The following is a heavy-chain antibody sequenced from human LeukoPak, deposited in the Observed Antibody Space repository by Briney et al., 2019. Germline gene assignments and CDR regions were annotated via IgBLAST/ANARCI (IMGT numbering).Heavy chain of an antibody. CDR2: ISGSGGNT. Sequence: GGSLRLSCAASGFTFSSYAMSWVRQAPGKGLEWVSAISGSGGNTYYADSVKGRFTISRDNSKNTLYLQMNSLRAEDTAVYYCARGANGPPFGPWGQGTLVTVSS. D-gene: IGHD3-16*01. CDR1: GFTFSSYA. V-gene: IGHV3-23*01. CDR3: ARGANGPPFGP. J-gene: IGHJ5*02.